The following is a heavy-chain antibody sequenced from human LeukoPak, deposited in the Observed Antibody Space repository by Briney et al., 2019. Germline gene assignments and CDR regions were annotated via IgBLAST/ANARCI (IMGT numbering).Heavy chain of an antibody. CDR2: INPNSGNT. V-gene: IGHV1-8*03. CDR3: ARFWDYDSSGYPPPNAFDI. Sequence: ASVRVSCKASGYTFTSYDINWVRQATGQGLEWMGWINPNSGNTGYAQKFQGRVTITRNTSISTAYMELSSLRSEDTAVYYCARFWDYDSSGYPPPNAFDIWGQGTMVTVSS. CDR1: GYTFTSYD. J-gene: IGHJ3*02. D-gene: IGHD3-22*01.